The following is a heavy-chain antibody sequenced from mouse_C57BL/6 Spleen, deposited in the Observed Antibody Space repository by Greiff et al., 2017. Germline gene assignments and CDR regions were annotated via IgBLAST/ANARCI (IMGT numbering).Heavy chain of an antibody. Sequence: VQVVESGAELVRPGASVTLSCKASGYTFTDYEMHWVKQTPVHGLEWIGAIDPETGGTAYNQKFKGKAILTADKSSSTAYMELRSLTSEDSAVYYCTRLPWFAYWGQGTLVTVSA. CDR2: IDPETGGT. J-gene: IGHJ3*01. V-gene: IGHV1-15*01. CDR3: TRLPWFAY. CDR1: GYTFTDYE.